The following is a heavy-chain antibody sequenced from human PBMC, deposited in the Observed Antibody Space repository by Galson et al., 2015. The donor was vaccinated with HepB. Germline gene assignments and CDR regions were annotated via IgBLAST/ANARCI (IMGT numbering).Heavy chain of an antibody. Sequence: CAISGDRVSNTGDAWNWIRQSPSRGLEWLGRAYYRSKWFYDYDASVESRISINPDTSKNQFSLQLNSVTPEDTAVYYCARDPPGDQSYDYWGQGILVTVSS. J-gene: IGHJ4*02. CDR3: ARDPPGDQSYDY. D-gene: IGHD7-27*01. CDR1: GDRVSNTGDA. CDR2: AYYRSKWFY. V-gene: IGHV6-1*01.